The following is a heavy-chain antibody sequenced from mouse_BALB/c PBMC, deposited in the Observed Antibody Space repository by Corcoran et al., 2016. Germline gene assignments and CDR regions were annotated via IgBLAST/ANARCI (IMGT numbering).Heavy chain of an antibody. Sequence: EVQLQQSGAELVKPGASVKLSCTASGFNIRDNYMHWVKQRPEQGLEWIGRIDPANGNTKYDPKFQGKATTIAGTSSNTVYLQLSSLTSEATAVYYCGRSREGNYVVYWGQGTTLTVSS. V-gene: IGHV14-3*02. CDR3: GRSREGNYVVY. CDR1: GFNIRDNY. J-gene: IGHJ2*01. CDR2: IDPANGNT. D-gene: IGHD2-1*01.